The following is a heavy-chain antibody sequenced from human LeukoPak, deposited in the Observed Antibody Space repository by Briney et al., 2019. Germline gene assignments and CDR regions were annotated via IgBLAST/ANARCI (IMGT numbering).Heavy chain of an antibody. J-gene: IGHJ4*02. CDR3: ARVYXXXGSXXXDX. Sequence: ASVKVSCKASGYTFTGYYMHWVRQAPGQGLEWMGRINPNSGGTNYAQKFQGRVTMTRDTSISTAYMELSRLRSDDTAVYYCARVYXXXGSXXXDXWGQGTLVTVSS. CDR2: INPNSGGT. D-gene: IGHD2-15*01. CDR1: GYTFTGYY. V-gene: IGHV1-2*06.